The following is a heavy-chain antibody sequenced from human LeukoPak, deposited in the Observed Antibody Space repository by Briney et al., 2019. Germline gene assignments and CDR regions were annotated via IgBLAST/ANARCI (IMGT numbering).Heavy chain of an antibody. D-gene: IGHD3-22*01. J-gene: IGHJ4*02. CDR2: INHSGST. V-gene: IGHV4-34*01. CDR3: ARHYYDSSGPFGSDY. CDR1: GGSFSGYY. Sequence: PSETLSLTCAVYGGSFSGYYWSWIRQPPGKGLEWIGEINHSGSTYYNPSLKSRVTISVDTSKNQFSLKLSSVTAADTAVYYCARHYYDSSGPFGSDYWGQGTLVTVSS.